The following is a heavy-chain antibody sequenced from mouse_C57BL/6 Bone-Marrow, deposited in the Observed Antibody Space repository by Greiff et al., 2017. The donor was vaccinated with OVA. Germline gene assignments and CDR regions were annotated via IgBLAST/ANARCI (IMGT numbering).Heavy chain of an antibody. J-gene: IGHJ2*01. V-gene: IGHV1-74*01. CDR2: IHPSDSDT. CDR1: GYTFTSYW. CDR3: AIETDYYGSSYYFDY. Sequence: QVQLKQPGAELVKPGASVKVSCKASGYTFTSYWMHWVKQRPGQGLEWIGRIHPSDSDTNYNQKFKGKATLTVDKSSSTAYMQLSSLTSEDSAVYYCAIETDYYGSSYYFDYWGQGTTLTVSS. D-gene: IGHD1-1*01.